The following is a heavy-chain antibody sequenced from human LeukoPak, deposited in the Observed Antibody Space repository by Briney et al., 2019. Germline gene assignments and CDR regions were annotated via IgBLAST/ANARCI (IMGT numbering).Heavy chain of an antibody. CDR3: AKAPRDGYKPLDY. D-gene: IGHD5-24*01. CDR2: INGLGSTT. V-gene: IGHV3-23*01. J-gene: IGHJ4*02. Sequence: GGSLRLSCAASGFTFGAYAMGWVRQAPGKGLEWISAINGLGSTTYSADSVKGRFTISRDNSKNTLYLQMNSLRAEDSAVYYCAKAPRDGYKPLDYWGQGTLVTVSS. CDR1: GFTFGAYA.